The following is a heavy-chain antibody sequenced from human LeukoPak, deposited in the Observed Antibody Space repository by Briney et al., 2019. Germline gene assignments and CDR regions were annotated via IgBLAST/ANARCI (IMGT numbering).Heavy chain of an antibody. CDR1: GFTFSSYG. CDR3: AKGSALRYYDYVWGSYRDPLGY. J-gene: IGHJ4*02. Sequence: GGSLRLSCAASGFTFSSYGMHWVRQAPGKGLEWVAVISYDGSNKYYADSVKGRFTISRDNSKNTLYLRMNSLRAEDTAVYYCAKGSALRYYDYVWGSYRDPLGYWGQGTLVTVSS. D-gene: IGHD3-16*02. CDR2: ISYDGSNK. V-gene: IGHV3-30*18.